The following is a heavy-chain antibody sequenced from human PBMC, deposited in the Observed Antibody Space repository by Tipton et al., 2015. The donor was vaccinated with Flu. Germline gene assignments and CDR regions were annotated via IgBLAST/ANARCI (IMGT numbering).Heavy chain of an antibody. D-gene: IGHD3-3*01. CDR3: ARDTIFGVAH. V-gene: IGHV4-59*12. Sequence: LRLSCTVSGGSISSYYWSWIRQPPGKGLEWIGYIYYSGSTYYNPPLKSRVTISVDTSKNQFSLKLSSVTAADTAVYYCARDTIFGVAHWGQGTLVTVSS. CDR2: IYYSGST. J-gene: IGHJ4*02. CDR1: GGSISSYY.